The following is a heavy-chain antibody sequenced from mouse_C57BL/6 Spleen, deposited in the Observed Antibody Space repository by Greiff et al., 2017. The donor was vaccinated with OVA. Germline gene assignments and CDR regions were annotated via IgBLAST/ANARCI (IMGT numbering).Heavy chain of an antibody. CDR1: GYTFTSYW. V-gene: IGHV1-72*01. CDR3: ARFFTTVVATGDY. CDR2: IDPNSGGT. D-gene: IGHD1-1*01. J-gene: IGHJ2*01. Sequence: VQLQQPGAELVKPGASVKLSCKASGYTFTSYWMHWVKQRPGRGLEWIGRIDPNSGGTKYNEKFKRKATLTVDKPSSTAYMQLSSLTSEDSAVDYCARFFTTVVATGDYWGQGTTLTVSS.